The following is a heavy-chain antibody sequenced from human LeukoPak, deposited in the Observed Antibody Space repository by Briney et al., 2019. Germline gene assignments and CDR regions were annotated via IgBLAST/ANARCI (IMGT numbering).Heavy chain of an antibody. V-gene: IGHV4-31*03. D-gene: IGHD2-21*01. J-gene: IGHJ2*01. CDR1: GGSISSGSYY. CDR3: ARGGGDYWYFDL. CDR2: IYYSGST. Sequence: ASQALSLTCTVSGGSISSGSYYWSWIRQHPGKGLEWIGYIYYSGSTYYNPSLKSRVTISVDTSKNQFSLKLSSVTATDTAVYYCARGGGDYWYFDLWGRGTLVTVSS.